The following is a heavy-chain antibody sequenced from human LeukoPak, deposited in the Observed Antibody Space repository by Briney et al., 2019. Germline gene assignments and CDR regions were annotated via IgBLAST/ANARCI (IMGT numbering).Heavy chain of an antibody. Sequence: GGSLRLSCAASGFTFGSYAMSWVPQTPGKSLEWVSIISNGGVTTYYADSVRGRFTISRDNSKDLLYLQMDSLRAEDTAVYYCVKLSSGSGSSFGFDSWGLGTLVTVSS. CDR1: GFTFGSYA. CDR2: ISNGGVTT. V-gene: IGHV3-23*01. J-gene: IGHJ4*02. D-gene: IGHD6-13*01. CDR3: VKLSSGSGSSFGFDS.